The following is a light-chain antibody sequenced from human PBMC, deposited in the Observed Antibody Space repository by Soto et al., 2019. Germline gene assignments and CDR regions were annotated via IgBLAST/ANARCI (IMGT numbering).Light chain of an antibody. Sequence: EIQITQKQSSLSASVGDRVTITCRASQSISSYLNWYQQKPGKAPKRLIYAASTLQSGVPSRFSGSGSGTDFTLTIRSLQPEDSATYYCQQSYSTPIIFGQ. J-gene: IGKJ5*01. V-gene: IGKV1-39*01. CDR2: AAS. CDR1: QSISSY. CDR3: QQSYSTPII.